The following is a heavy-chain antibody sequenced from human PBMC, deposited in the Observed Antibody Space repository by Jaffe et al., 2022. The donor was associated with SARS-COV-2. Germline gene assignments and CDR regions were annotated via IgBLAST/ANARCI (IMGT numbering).Heavy chain of an antibody. D-gene: IGHD5-12*01. V-gene: IGHV3-43*02. CDR2: ISGDGGST. CDR1: GFTFDDYA. Sequence: EVQLVESGGGVVQPGGSLRLSCAASGFTFDDYAMHWVRQAPGKGLEWVSLISGDGGSTYYADSVKGRFTISRDNSKNSLYLQMNSLRTEDTALYYCAKDGTYGGYEGFGDYWGQGTLVTVSS. CDR3: AKDGTYGGYEGFGDY. J-gene: IGHJ4*02.